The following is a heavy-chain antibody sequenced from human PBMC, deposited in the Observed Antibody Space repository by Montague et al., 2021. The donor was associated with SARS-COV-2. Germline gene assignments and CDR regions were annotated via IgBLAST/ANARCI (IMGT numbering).Heavy chain of an antibody. Sequence: SLRLSCAASGFTFSKYSMNWVRQAPGKGLEWVSSISTSSLYIYYXASVKGRFTISRVNAKNSLFLQMDSLRAEDTAVYYCSRALSASYSFGGYSFDIWGQGTMVTVSS. D-gene: IGHD1-26*01. CDR3: SRALSASYSFGGYSFDI. CDR1: GFTFSKYS. V-gene: IGHV3-21*01. CDR2: ISTSSLYI. J-gene: IGHJ3*02.